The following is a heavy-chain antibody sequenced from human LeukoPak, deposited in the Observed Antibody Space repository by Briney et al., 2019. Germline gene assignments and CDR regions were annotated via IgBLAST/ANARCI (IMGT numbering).Heavy chain of an antibody. Sequence: GGSLRLSCAASGFTVSNNYMNWVRQAPGKGLEWVSVIYSGGSTYYADSVQGRFTISRDDSKNTLYLQMNSLRAEDTAVYYCARGQRAAAGFDSWGQGTLVTVSS. D-gene: IGHD6-13*01. CDR2: IYSGGST. CDR3: ARGQRAAAGFDS. CDR1: GFTVSNNY. V-gene: IGHV3-53*01. J-gene: IGHJ4*02.